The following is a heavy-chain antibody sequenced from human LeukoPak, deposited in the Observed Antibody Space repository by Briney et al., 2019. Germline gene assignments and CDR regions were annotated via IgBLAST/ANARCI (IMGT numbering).Heavy chain of an antibody. Sequence: SETLSLTCAVFDYSISSGYYSGWIRQSPGKGLEWIGSIYHSGSTYDNPSLKSRVTISVDTSKNQFSLKLSSVTAADTAVYYCARGTLGYGSGNWFDPWGRGTLVTVSS. D-gene: IGHD3-10*01. CDR3: ARGTLGYGSGNWFDP. V-gene: IGHV4-38-2*01. J-gene: IGHJ5*02. CDR1: DYSISSGYY. CDR2: IYHSGST.